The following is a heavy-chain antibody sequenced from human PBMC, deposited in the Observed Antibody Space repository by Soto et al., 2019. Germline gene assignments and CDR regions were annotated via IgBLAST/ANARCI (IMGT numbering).Heavy chain of an antibody. D-gene: IGHD2-21*02. Sequence: QLQLQESGPGLVKPSETLSLTCTVSGGSISSSSYFWGWIRQPPGKGLEWIGSIYYSGSTYYNPSLKCRVTVSVDTSKNQFSLKLGSVTAADTAVYYCARHPSDFWFDPWGQGTLVTVSS. CDR2: IYYSGST. CDR1: GGSISSSSYF. V-gene: IGHV4-39*01. J-gene: IGHJ5*02. CDR3: ARHPSDFWFDP.